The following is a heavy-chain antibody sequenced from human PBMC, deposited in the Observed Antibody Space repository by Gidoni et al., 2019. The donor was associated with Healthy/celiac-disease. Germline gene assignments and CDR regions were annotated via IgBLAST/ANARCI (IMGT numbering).Heavy chain of an antibody. CDR2: ISYDGSNK. Sequence: QVQLVESGGGVVQPGRSLRLSCAASGFTFSSYAMHWVRQAPGKGLEWEAVISYDGSNKYYADSVKGRFTISRDNSKNTLYLQMNSLRAEDTAVYYCARDGYYDISWPLPNYYYYYGMDVWGQGTTVTVSS. CDR1: GFTFSSYA. CDR3: ARDGYYDISWPLPNYYYYYGMDV. V-gene: IGHV3-30-3*01. D-gene: IGHD3-9*01. J-gene: IGHJ6*02.